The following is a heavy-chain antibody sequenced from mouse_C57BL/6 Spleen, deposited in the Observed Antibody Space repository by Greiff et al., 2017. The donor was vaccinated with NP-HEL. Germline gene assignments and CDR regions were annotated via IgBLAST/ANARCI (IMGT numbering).Heavy chain of an antibody. Sequence: QVQLKESGAELARPGASVKLSCKASGYTFTSYGISWVKQRTGQGLEWIGEIYPRSGNTYYNEKFKGKATLTADKSSSTAYMELRSLTSEDSAVYFCARGEAQATSWFAYWGQGTLVTVSA. CDR1: GYTFTSYG. CDR3: ARGEAQATSWFAY. V-gene: IGHV1-81*01. D-gene: IGHD3-2*02. J-gene: IGHJ3*01. CDR2: IYPRSGNT.